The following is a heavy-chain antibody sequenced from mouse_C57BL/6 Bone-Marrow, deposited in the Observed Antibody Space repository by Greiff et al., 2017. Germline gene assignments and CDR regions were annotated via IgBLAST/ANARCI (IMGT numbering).Heavy chain of an antibody. Sequence: VQLQQSGAELVRPGTSVKMSCKASGYTFTNYWIGWAKQRPGHGLEWIGDIYPGGGYTNYTEKFKGKATLTADKSSSTAYMQFSSLTSEDSAIYYCARKGDGYLDYWGQGTTLTVSS. D-gene: IGHD2-3*01. CDR3: ARKGDGYLDY. J-gene: IGHJ2*01. CDR1: GYTFTNYW. V-gene: IGHV1-63*01. CDR2: IYPGGGYT.